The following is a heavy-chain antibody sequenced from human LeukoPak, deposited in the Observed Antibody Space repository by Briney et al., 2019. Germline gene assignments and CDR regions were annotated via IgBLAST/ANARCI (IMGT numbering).Heavy chain of an antibody. D-gene: IGHD3-10*01. Sequence: GGSLRLSCAASGFTFDDYAMHWVRQAPGKGLEWVSGISWNSGSIGYADSVKGRFTISRDNAKNSLYLQMNSLRAEDTALYYCAKDKGAMVRGVISYWGQGTLVTVSS. CDR1: GFTFDDYA. V-gene: IGHV3-9*01. CDR2: ISWNSGSI. CDR3: AKDKGAMVRGVISY. J-gene: IGHJ4*02.